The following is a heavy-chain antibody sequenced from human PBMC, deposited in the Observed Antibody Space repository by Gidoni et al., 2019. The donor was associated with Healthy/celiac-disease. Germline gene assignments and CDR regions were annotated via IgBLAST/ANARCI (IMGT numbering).Heavy chain of an antibody. Sequence: QVQLQESGPGLVKPSETLSLTCAVSGYSISSGYYWGWIRQPPGKGLEWIGSIYHSGSTYYNPSIKSRVTISVDTSKNQFSLKLSSVTAADTAVYYCARDTVDYDVWSGYSPFDYWGQGTLVTVSS. CDR1: GYSISSGYY. CDR3: ARDTVDYDVWSGYSPFDY. D-gene: IGHD3-3*01. J-gene: IGHJ4*02. V-gene: IGHV4-38-2*02. CDR2: IYHSGST.